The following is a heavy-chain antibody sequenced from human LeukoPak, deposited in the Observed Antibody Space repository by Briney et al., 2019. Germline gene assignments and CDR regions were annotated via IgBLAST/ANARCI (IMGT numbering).Heavy chain of an antibody. CDR2: ISGSGGST. Sequence: PGGSLRLSCAASGLTLSKYVMSWVRQSPGKGLEWVSGISGSGGSTYYADSVKGRFTISRDNSKNTLYLEMNSLRAEDTATYYCGTTRLRASTYMDVWGKGDTVIVSS. CDR3: GTTRLRASTYMDV. CDR1: GLTLSKYV. V-gene: IGHV3-23*01. J-gene: IGHJ6*03. D-gene: IGHD1-1*01.